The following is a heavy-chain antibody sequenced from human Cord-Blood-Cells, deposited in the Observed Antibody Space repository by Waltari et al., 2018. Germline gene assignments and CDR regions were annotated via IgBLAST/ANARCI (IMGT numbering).Heavy chain of an antibody. CDR3: AKEYSSSDDAFDI. D-gene: IGHD6-6*01. V-gene: IGHV3-9*01. Sequence: EVQLVESGGGLVQPGRSLRLSCAASGFTFDDYAMHLVRPAPGKGLEWVSGISWNSGSIGYADSVKGRFTISRDNAKNSLYLQMNSLRAEDTALYYCAKEYSSSDDAFDIWGQGTMVTVSS. CDR1: GFTFDDYA. CDR2: ISWNSGSI. J-gene: IGHJ3*02.